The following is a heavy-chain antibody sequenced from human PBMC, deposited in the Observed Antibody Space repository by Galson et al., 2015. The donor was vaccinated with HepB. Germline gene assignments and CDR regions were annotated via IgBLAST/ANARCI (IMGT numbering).Heavy chain of an antibody. D-gene: IGHD7-27*01. CDR3: VKGPSLTGEDPGAYFDY. CDR1: GFTFSSYA. Sequence: SLRLSCAASGFTFSSYAMHWVRQAPGKGLKYVSAISSNGGSTYYADSVKGRFTISRDNSKNTLYLQMSSLRAEDTAVYYCVKGPSLTGEDPGAYFDYWGQGTLVTVSS. J-gene: IGHJ4*02. V-gene: IGHV3-64D*06. CDR2: ISSNGGST.